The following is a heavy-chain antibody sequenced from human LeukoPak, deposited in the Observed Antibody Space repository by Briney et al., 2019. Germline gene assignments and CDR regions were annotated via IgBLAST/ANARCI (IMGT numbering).Heavy chain of an antibody. CDR1: GGSFSGYY. CDR3: ARGGRGYYDYVWGSYRYFDY. V-gene: IGHV4-34*01. D-gene: IGHD3-16*02. Sequence: KPSETLSLTCAVYGGSFSGYYWSWIRQPPGKGLEWIGEINHSGSTNYNPSLKSRVTISVDTSKNQFSLKLSSVTAADTAVYYCARGGRGYYDYVWGSYRYFDYWGQGTLVTVSS. CDR2: INHSGST. J-gene: IGHJ4*02.